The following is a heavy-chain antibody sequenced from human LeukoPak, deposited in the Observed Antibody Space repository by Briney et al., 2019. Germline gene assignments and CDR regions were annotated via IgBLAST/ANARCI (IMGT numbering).Heavy chain of an antibody. J-gene: IGHJ4*02. CDR2: IYYSGST. CDR1: GGSISSSSYS. CDR3: ARLHDY. Sequence: SSETLSLTCTVSGGSISSSSYSWGWIRQPPGKGLEWIGSIYYSGSTYYNPSLKSRVTISVDTSKNQFSLKLSSVTAADTAVYYCARLHDYWGQGTLVTVSS. V-gene: IGHV4-39*01.